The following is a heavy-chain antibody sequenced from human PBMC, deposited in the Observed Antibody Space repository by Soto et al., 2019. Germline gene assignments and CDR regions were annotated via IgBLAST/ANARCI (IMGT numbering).Heavy chain of an antibody. Sequence: EVQLLESGGGLEQPGGSQRLSCAASGFIFSSYSMSWVRQAPGKGLEWVSLISGSGSNTYYADSVRGRFTVSRDNSRSTLFLQMNSLRAEDTAIYYCARGRSQTSFSFEYWGQGTLVTASS. CDR1: GFIFSSYS. CDR3: ARGRSQTSFSFEY. CDR2: ISGSGSNT. J-gene: IGHJ4*02. V-gene: IGHV3-23*01.